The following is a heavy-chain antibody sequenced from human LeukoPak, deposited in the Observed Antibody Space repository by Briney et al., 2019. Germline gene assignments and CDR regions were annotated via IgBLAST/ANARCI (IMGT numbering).Heavy chain of an antibody. Sequence: GGSLRLSCAASGFTVSSNYMSWVRQAPGKGLEWVSVIYGGVNTVYADSVQGRFTISRDNSENTLYLQMNSLRAEDTAVYYCAKSPKTGFLFDYWGKGTLVTVSS. CDR2: IYGGVNT. CDR1: GFTVSSNY. J-gene: IGHJ4*02. V-gene: IGHV3-66*01. D-gene: IGHD1-1*01. CDR3: AKSPKTGFLFDY.